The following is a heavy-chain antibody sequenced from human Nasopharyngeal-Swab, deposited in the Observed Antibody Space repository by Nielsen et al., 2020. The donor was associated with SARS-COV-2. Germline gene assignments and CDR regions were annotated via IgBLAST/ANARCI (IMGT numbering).Heavy chain of an antibody. Sequence: SVKVSCKASGGTFSSYAISWVRQAPGQGLEWMGGIIPIFGTANYAQKFQGRVTITADESTSTAYMELSSLRSEDTAVYYCARLPGIAAAGRERYYYYYMDVWGKGTTVTVS. CDR3: ARLPGIAAAGRERYYYYYMDV. D-gene: IGHD6-13*01. V-gene: IGHV1-69*13. CDR2: IIPIFGTA. J-gene: IGHJ6*03. CDR1: GGTFSSYA.